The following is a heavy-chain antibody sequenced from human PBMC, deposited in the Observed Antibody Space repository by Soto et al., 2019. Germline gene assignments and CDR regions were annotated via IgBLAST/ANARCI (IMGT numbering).Heavy chain of an antibody. CDR2: IYDSETT. D-gene: IGHD2-8*01. CDR3: ARENFGVIIHDAFDP. V-gene: IGHV4-31*03. J-gene: IGHJ3*01. Sequence: SETLSLTCTVSGDSVSSGGYYWNWIRQHPGRGLEWLGYIYDSETTYYNPSLESRLSISVDASKNQFSLKVTSVTPADTAVYYCARENFGVIIHDAFDPWGQGTMVTVSS. CDR1: GDSVSSGGYY.